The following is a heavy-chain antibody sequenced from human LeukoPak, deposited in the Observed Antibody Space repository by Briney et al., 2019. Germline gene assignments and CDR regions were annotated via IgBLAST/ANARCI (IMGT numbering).Heavy chain of an antibody. CDR2: IYTSGST. V-gene: IGHV4-4*07. J-gene: IGHJ6*02. Sequence: SETLSLTCTVSGGSISSYYWSWIRQPAGKGLEWIGRIYTSGSTYYNPSLKSRVTISVDTSKNQFSLKLSSVTAADTAVYYCARDQRESFSYGTYYYYGMDVWGQGTTVTVSS. CDR1: GGSISSYY. CDR3: ARDQRESFSYGTYYYYGMDV. D-gene: IGHD5-18*01.